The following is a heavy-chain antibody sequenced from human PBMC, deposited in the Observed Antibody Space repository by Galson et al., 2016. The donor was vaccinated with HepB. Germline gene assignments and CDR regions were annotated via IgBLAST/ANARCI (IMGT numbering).Heavy chain of an antibody. Sequence: SETLSLTCTVSGDSISGYYWSWIRQSPSKGLEWNGYIHYSGSTKYNPSLKSRLAISLDTSRNLLSLRLTSVTAADTAVYYCARVGSSWFAGYFQRWGQGTLVTVSS. CDR1: GDSISGYY. CDR3: ARVGSSWFAGYFQR. V-gene: IGHV4-59*12. J-gene: IGHJ1*01. D-gene: IGHD6-13*01. CDR2: IHYSGST.